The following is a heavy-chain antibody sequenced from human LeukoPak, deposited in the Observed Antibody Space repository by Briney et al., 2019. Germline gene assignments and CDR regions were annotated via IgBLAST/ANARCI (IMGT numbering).Heavy chain of an antibody. J-gene: IGHJ3*02. V-gene: IGHV3-7*03. Sequence: GGSLRLSCAASGFIFSNYWMSWVRQAPGKGLEWVGNIKQDGSEIDSVDSVKGRFIISRDNAKNSLYLQMNSLRAEDMALYYCAKGNDAFDIWGQGTMVTVSS. CDR2: IKQDGSEI. CDR3: AKGNDAFDI. CDR1: GFIFSNYW.